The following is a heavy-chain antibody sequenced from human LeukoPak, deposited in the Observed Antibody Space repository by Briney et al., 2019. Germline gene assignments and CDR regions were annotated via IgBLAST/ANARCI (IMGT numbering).Heavy chain of an antibody. CDR1: GGSISSGDYY. CDR2: IYYSGST. CDR3: ARDYYYGSGTEYYYYGMDV. Sequence: SQTLSLTRTVSGGSISSGDYYWSWIRQPPGKGLEWIGYIYYSGSTYYNPSLKSRVTISVDTSKNQFSLKLSSVTAADTAVYYCARDYYYGSGTEYYYYGMDVWGKGTTVTVSS. V-gene: IGHV4-30-4*01. J-gene: IGHJ6*04. D-gene: IGHD3-10*01.